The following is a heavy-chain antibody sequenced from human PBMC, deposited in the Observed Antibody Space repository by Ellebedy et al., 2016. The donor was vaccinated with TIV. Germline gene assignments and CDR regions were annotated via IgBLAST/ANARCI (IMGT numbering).Heavy chain of an antibody. CDR1: GYTLTELS. J-gene: IGHJ5*02. Sequence: ASVKVSXXVSGYTLTELSMHWVRQAPGKGLEWMGGFDPEDGETIYAQKFQGRVTMTEDTSTDTAYMELSSLRSEDTAVYYCATASYDILTGLNWFDPWGQGTLVTVSS. CDR2: FDPEDGET. CDR3: ATASYDILTGLNWFDP. D-gene: IGHD3-9*01. V-gene: IGHV1-24*01.